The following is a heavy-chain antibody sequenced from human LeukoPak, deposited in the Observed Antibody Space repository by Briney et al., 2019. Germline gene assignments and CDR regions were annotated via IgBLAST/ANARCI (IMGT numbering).Heavy chain of an antibody. CDR2: IYYSGST. J-gene: IGHJ4*02. CDR3: AREAGSFDY. CDR1: GGSISSYY. D-gene: IGHD3-10*01. Sequence: SETLSLTCTASGGSISSYYWSWIRQPPGKGLEWMGYIYYSGSTNYNPSLKSRVTISVDTSKNQFSLKLSSVTAADTAVYYCAREAGSFDYWGQGTLVTVSS. V-gene: IGHV4-59*01.